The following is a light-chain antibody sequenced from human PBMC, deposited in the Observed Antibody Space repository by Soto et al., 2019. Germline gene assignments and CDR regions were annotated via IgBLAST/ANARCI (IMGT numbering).Light chain of an antibody. CDR3: LQHNSYPPT. CDR1: QGIRND. Sequence: DIQMTQSPSSLSASVGDRVTITCRASQGIRNDLSWYQQKPGKAPKRLIYTASSLQSVIPSRFSGSGSGTEFSHTISSLQAEDFATYYGLQHNSYPPTFGGGTKVEIK. J-gene: IGKJ4*01. CDR2: TAS. V-gene: IGKV1-17*01.